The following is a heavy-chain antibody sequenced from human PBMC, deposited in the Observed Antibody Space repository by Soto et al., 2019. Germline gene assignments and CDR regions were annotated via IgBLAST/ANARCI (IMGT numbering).Heavy chain of an antibody. D-gene: IGHD3-10*01. V-gene: IGHV4-30-2*01. CDR3: ARVPGP. J-gene: IGHJ5*02. CDR1: GGSIGSGGYS. CDR2: IYHSGST. Sequence: PSETLCLTCAVSGGSIGSGGYSWSWIRQPPGKGLEWIGYIYHSGSTYYNPSLKSRVTISVDRSKNQFSLKLTPVTAADTAVYYCARVPGPWGQGTLVTVSS.